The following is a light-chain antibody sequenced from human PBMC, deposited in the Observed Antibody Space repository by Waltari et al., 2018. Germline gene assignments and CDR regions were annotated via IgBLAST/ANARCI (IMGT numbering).Light chain of an antibody. CDR1: NSDVGTYNY. J-gene: IGLJ2*01. CDR2: DVS. CDR3: SSYTTSDVVV. V-gene: IGLV2-14*03. Sequence: QSALTQPASVSGSPGQSITISCTGSNSDVGTYNYVSWYQQYPGKAPKLVSHDVSSRPSGTSYRFSGSKSGNTASLTISGLQAEDEADYYCSSYTTSDVVVFGGGTKVTVL.